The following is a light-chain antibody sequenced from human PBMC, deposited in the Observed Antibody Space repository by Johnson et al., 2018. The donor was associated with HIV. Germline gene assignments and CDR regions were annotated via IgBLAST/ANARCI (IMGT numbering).Light chain of an antibody. CDR1: SSNIGNNF. CDR2: DNN. Sequence: QSVLTQPPSVSAAPGQRVTRSYSGSSSNIGNNFVSWFRQLPLRAPKVLIYDNNKRPSGIPDRFSGSKSGTSATLGITGLQTGDEADDYCGTWDSSLSAYVFGTGTKVTVL. J-gene: IGLJ1*01. CDR3: GTWDSSLSAYV. V-gene: IGLV1-51*01.